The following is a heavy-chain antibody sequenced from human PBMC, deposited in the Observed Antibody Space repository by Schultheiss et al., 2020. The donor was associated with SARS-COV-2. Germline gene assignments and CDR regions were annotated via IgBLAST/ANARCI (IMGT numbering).Heavy chain of an antibody. CDR1: GFTFSSYA. Sequence: GGSLRLSCAASGFTFSSYAMHWVRQAPGKGLEWVAVISYDGSNKYYADSVKGRFTISRDNSKNTLYLQMNSLRAEDTAVYYCAKSRGGDLVYWGQGTLVTVSS. J-gene: IGHJ4*02. D-gene: IGHD2-21*02. V-gene: IGHV3-30*18. CDR2: ISYDGSNK. CDR3: AKSRGGDLVY.